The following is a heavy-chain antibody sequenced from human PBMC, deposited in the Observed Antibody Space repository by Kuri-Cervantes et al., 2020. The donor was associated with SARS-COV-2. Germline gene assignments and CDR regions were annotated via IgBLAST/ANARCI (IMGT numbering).Heavy chain of an antibody. CDR3: TRGSIAGRRGIFDF. J-gene: IGHJ4*02. CDR2: IRYDGSNK. CDR1: GFTFSSYW. V-gene: IGHV3-30*02. D-gene: IGHD6-6*01. Sequence: GGSLRLSCAASGFTFSSYWMHWVRQAPGKGLEWVAFIRYDGSNKYYADSVKGRFTISRDTSKNTVYLQINSLRGDDTAVYYCTRGSIAGRRGIFDFWGQGTVVTVSS.